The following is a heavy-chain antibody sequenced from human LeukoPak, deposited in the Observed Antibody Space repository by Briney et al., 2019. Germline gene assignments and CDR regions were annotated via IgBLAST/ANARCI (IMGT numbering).Heavy chain of an antibody. CDR2: IIPIFGIA. J-gene: IGHJ6*02. Sequence: ASVKVSCKASGGTFSSYAISWVRQAPGQGLEWMGRIIPIFGIANYAQKFQGRVTITADKSTSTAYMELSSLRSEDTAVYYCAREGGDYDILTGRRDYYYGMDVWAKGPRSPSP. CDR1: GGTFSSYA. CDR3: AREGGDYDILTGRRDYYYGMDV. V-gene: IGHV1-69*04. D-gene: IGHD3-9*01.